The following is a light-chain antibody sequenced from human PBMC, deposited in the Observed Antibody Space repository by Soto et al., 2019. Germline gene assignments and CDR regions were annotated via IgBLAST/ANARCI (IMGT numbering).Light chain of an antibody. CDR1: QGISSY. Sequence: AIRITQSPSSFSASTGDRVTITCRASQGISSYLAWYQQKPGKAPKLLIYAASTLQSGVPSRFSGSGSGTDFTLTISCLQSEDFATYYCQQYYSYPHTFGQGTKVDIK. CDR2: AAS. V-gene: IGKV1-8*01. J-gene: IGKJ2*01. CDR3: QQYYSYPHT.